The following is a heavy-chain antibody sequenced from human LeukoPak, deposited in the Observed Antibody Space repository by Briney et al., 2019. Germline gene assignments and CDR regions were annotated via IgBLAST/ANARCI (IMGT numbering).Heavy chain of an antibody. D-gene: IGHD6-19*01. J-gene: IGHJ4*02. CDR1: GYTFTSYA. V-gene: IGHV1-3*01. Sequence: ASVKVSCKASGYTFTSYAMHWVRQAPGQRLEWMGWINAGNGNTKYSQKFQGRVTITRDTSASTAYMELSSLRSEDTAVYYCSRRTSVAGRVFDYWGQGTLVTVSS. CDR2: INAGNGNT. CDR3: SRRTSVAGRVFDY.